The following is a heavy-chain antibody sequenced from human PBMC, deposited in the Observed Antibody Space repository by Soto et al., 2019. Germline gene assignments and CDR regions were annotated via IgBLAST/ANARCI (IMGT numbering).Heavy chain of an antibody. Sequence: GGSLRLSCEGSGFTFTDYSMLWVRQAPGKGLEWVSYISSTSNIAFYVDSVEGRFTTSRDNAKNSLYLQMNSLRDEATAVYYCASCYGDYEFPCEYWGQGTLVTVSS. D-gene: IGHD4-17*01. CDR1: GFTFTDYS. CDR3: ASCYGDYEFPCEY. CDR2: ISSTSNIA. J-gene: IGHJ4*02. V-gene: IGHV3-21*05.